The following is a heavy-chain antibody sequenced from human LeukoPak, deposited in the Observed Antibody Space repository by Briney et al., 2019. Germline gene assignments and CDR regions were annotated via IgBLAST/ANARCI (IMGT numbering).Heavy chain of an antibody. Sequence: ASVKVPCKASGGTFSSYAISWVRQAPGQGLEWMGGIIPIFGTANYAQKFQGRVTITTDESTSTAYMELNSLRSEDTAVYYCARDSDSSGWATFDYWGQGTLVTVSS. CDR1: GGTFSSYA. D-gene: IGHD6-19*01. CDR3: ARDSDSSGWATFDY. J-gene: IGHJ4*02. V-gene: IGHV1-69*05. CDR2: IIPIFGTA.